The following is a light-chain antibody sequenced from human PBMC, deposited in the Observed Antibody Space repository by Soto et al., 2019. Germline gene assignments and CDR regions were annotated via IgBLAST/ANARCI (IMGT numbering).Light chain of an antibody. CDR3: QQAYSLPMT. V-gene: IGKV1D-12*01. CDR2: GAS. Sequence: DIQMTQSPSSLSASVRDRVTITCLASQDIAGYLAWHQHKPGRTPELLIHGASRLQSGVPARFSGSGSGTDFTLSINSLQPEDFATYYCQQAYSLPMTFGQGTRLEIK. CDR1: QDIAGY. J-gene: IGKJ5*01.